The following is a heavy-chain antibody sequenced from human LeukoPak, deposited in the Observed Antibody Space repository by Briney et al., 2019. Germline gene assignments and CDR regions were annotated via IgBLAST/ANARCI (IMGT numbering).Heavy chain of an antibody. CDR1: GFTFSNYA. D-gene: IGHD3-10*01. CDR2: ISGSGDYT. J-gene: IGHJ3*02. Sequence: GGSLRLSCEASGFTFSNYAMSWVRQAPGKGLEWVSGISGSGDYTYYADSVKGRFTISRDNSKNTLYLQMNSLRAEDTAVYYCAKGYGSGSPGAFDIWGQGTMVTVSS. CDR3: AKGYGSGSPGAFDI. V-gene: IGHV3-23*01.